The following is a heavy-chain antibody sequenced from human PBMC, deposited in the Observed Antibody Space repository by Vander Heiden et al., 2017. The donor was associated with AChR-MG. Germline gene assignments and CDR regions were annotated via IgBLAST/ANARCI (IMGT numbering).Heavy chain of an antibody. Sequence: QVQLVQSAAEVKKPGAAVKVSCKASGYTFTSYYIHCVRQGPRQGLEWIGIINTSGGSTSYAQKFQGRVTMTRDTSTSTVYMELSSLRSEDTAVYYCARDSPPLKWGSIPMVQAPPDYWGQGTLVTLSS. CDR2: INTSGGST. D-gene: IGHD3-10*01. CDR1: GYTFTSYY. V-gene: IGHV1-46*01. J-gene: IGHJ4*02. CDR3: ARDSPPLKWGSIPMVQAPPDY.